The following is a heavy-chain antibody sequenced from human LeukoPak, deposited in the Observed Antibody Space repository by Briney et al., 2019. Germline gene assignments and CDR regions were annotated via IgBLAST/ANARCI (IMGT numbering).Heavy chain of an antibody. CDR2: IYYSGST. V-gene: IGHV4-59*08. CDR3: ARQAKYYDSSGYYKALDY. Sequence: SETLSLTCTVSGGSISSYYWSWIRQPPGKGLEWIGYIYYSGSTNYNPSLKSRVTISVDTSKNQFSLKLGSVTAADTAVYYCARQAKYYDSSGYYKALDYWGQGTLVTVSS. J-gene: IGHJ4*02. D-gene: IGHD3-22*01. CDR1: GGSISSYY.